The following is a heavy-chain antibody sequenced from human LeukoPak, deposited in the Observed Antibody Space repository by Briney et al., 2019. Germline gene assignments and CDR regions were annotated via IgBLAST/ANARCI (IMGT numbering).Heavy chain of an antibody. CDR3: AKCSGGSCYSTYDY. V-gene: IGHV3-23*01. D-gene: IGHD2-15*01. Sequence: GGSLRLSCAASGFTFSSYAMSWVRQAPGKGLEWVSAISGSGDTTYYAVSVQGRFTISRDNSKNTLYLQMNSLRDEDTAVYHCAKCSGGSCYSTYDYWGQGTLVTVSS. J-gene: IGHJ4*02. CDR2: ISGSGDTT. CDR1: GFTFSSYA.